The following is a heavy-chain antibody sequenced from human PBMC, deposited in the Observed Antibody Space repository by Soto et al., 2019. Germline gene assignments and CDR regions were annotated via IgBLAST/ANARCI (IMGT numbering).Heavy chain of an antibody. CDR1: GFTFSNYD. V-gene: IGHV3-30*18. CDR3: AKAAATYYCSGGYCYNYYFDS. Sequence: QVQLVESGGGVIQPGRSLRLSCAASGFTFSNYDMHWVRQAPGKGLEWVAVISYDGSNKYYADSVSGRFTISRDNSKNTLYLQMNSLGADDTAVYYCAKAAATYYCSGGYCYNYYFDSWGQGALVTVSS. J-gene: IGHJ4*02. D-gene: IGHD2-15*01. CDR2: ISYDGSNK.